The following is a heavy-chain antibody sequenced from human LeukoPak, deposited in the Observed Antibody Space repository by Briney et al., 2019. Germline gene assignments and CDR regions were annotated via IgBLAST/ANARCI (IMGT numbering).Heavy chain of an antibody. Sequence: GGSLRLSCAASGFTFSSYGMHWVRQALGKGLEWVAVIWYDGSNKYYADSVKGRFTISRDNSKNTLYLQMNSLRAEDTAVYYCAKPGGAYSSGWYPLDYWGQGTLVTVSS. CDR1: GFTFSSYG. J-gene: IGHJ4*02. CDR2: IWYDGSNK. V-gene: IGHV3-33*06. D-gene: IGHD6-19*01. CDR3: AKPGGAYSSGWYPLDY.